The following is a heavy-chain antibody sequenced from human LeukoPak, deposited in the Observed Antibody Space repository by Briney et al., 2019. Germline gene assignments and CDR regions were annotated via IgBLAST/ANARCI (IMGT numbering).Heavy chain of an antibody. V-gene: IGHV3-30*19. Sequence: GGSLRLSCAASGFTFSSYGMHWVRQAPGKGLEWVAVISYDGTNKYYADSVKGRFTISRDNSKNTLSLQMNSLRAEDTALYYCARGFVLGAAKNYFDYWGQGALVTVSS. D-gene: IGHD2-21*02. CDR3: ARGFVLGAAKNYFDY. CDR1: GFTFSSYG. CDR2: ISYDGTNK. J-gene: IGHJ4*02.